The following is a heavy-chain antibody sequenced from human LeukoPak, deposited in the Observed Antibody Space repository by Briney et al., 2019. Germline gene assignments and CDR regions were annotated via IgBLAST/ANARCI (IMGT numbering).Heavy chain of an antibody. CDR1: GGSISTYY. CDR3: AREGGSYYGIDY. D-gene: IGHD1-26*01. J-gene: IGHJ4*02. Sequence: PSETLSLTCTVSGGSISTYYWSWIRQPPGKGLEWIGYIYYSGSTNYNPSLKSRVTISLDTSKNQFSLKLSSLSAADTAVYYCAREGGSYYGIDYWGQGTLVTVSS. V-gene: IGHV4-59*01. CDR2: IYYSGST.